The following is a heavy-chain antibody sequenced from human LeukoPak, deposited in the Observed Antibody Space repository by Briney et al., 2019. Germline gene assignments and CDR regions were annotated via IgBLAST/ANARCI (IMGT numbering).Heavy chain of an antibody. V-gene: IGHV6-1*01. CDR2: TYYRSKWYS. Sequence: SQTLSLTCAISGDSVSSNSVTWDWIRQSPSRGIEWLGRTYYRSKWYSDYAVSVRSRITINPDTSKNQFSLQLNSVTPEDTAVYYCARGDLLIDYWGQGTLVTVSS. CDR1: GDSVSSNSVT. CDR3: ARGDLLIDY. J-gene: IGHJ4*02. D-gene: IGHD2-8*01.